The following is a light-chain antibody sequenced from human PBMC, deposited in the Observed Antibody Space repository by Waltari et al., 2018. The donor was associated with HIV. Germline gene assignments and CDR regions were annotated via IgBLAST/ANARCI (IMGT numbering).Light chain of an antibody. CDR1: KSNMGEAFD. CDR2: RHD. Sequence: QSRLTQPPSVSGAPGQRVTISCTGRKSNMGEAFDVHWYQQSPGAAPRLLIYRHDKRPSGVPDRFSASTSGSLASLVITGLQAEDEADYYCQSHDTSLTGVIFGGGTKLTV. CDR3: QSHDTSLTGVI. V-gene: IGLV1-40*01. J-gene: IGLJ2*01.